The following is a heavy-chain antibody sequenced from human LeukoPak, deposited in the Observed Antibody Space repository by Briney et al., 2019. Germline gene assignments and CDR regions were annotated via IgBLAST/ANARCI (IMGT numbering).Heavy chain of an antibody. V-gene: IGHV3-30*02. J-gene: IGHJ3*02. CDR2: IQYDGSNK. CDR3: GAMVSDAFDI. Sequence: GGSLRLSCAASGSTFSTYGMHWVRQAPGKGLEWVTFIQYDGSNKYDADSVKGRFTISRDNSKNTLYLQMNSLRAEDTAVYYCGAMVSDAFDIWGQGTMVTVSS. CDR1: GSTFSTYG. D-gene: IGHD5-18*01.